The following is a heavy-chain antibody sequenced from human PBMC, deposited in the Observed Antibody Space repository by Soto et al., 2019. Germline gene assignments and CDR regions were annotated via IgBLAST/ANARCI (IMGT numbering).Heavy chain of an antibody. CDR2: ISAYNGNT. CDR1: GYTFTSYG. D-gene: IGHD4-17*01. V-gene: IGHV1-18*01. Sequence: QVPLVQSGAEVKKPGASVKVSCKASGYTFTSYGISWVRQAPGQGLEWMGWISAYNGNTNYAQKLHGRVTMTTDTSTSTAYMELRSLRSDDTSVYYCARDLSGAYGDSPVYWGQGTLVTVSS. J-gene: IGHJ4*02. CDR3: ARDLSGAYGDSPVY.